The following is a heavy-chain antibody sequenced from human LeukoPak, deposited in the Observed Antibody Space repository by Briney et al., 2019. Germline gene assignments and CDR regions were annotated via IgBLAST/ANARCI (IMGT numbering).Heavy chain of an antibody. V-gene: IGHV3-23*01. CDR2: IIGSGGDT. J-gene: IGHJ4*02. CDR1: GFTFSSYA. Sequence: GGSLRLSCAASGFTFSSYAMSWVRQAPGRGLEWVSTIIGSGGDTYYADSVKGRFTISIDTSKNMLYLQMNSQRAEDTAVYYCEKAWAAAGTFASWGQGTLVTVSS. D-gene: IGHD6-13*01. CDR3: EKAWAAAGTFAS.